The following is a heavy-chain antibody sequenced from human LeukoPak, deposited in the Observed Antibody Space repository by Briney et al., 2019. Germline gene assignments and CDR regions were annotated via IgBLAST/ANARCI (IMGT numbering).Heavy chain of an antibody. CDR1: GYTFTGYY. D-gene: IGHD4-11*01. J-gene: IGHJ6*03. V-gene: IGHV1-2*02. CDR3: ATSAGDYRAGHYYYMGV. CDR2: INPNTAGT. Sequence: ASVKVSCKASGYTFTGYYFHWVRQAPGQGLEWMGWINPNTAGTNYAQKFLGGVTLTWDTSISTAYMELNRLTSDDTTVYYCATSAGDYRAGHYYYMGVWGKGTSVTVSS.